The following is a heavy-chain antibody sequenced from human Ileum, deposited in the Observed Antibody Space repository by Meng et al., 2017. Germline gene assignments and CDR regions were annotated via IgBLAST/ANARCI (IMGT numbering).Heavy chain of an antibody. CDR2: ISGSGGST. CDR1: GFTFSYYA. Sequence: GESLKISCTASGFTFSYYAMSWVRQVPGKGLEWVSAISGSGGSTYFADSVKGRFTISTDNSKNTLCLQMNSLKAENTAVYYCAKLLGVSVIIQIDCWGQGTLVTVSS. J-gene: IGHJ4*02. CDR3: AKLLGVSVIIQIDC. V-gene: IGHV3-23*01. D-gene: IGHD1-26*01.